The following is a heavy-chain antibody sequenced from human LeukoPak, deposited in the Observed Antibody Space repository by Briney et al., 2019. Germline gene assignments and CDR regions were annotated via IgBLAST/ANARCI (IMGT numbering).Heavy chain of an antibody. J-gene: IGHJ3*02. D-gene: IGHD3-3*01. V-gene: IGHV3-7*01. Sequence: GGSLSLSWAASGFTFSSYWMSWFRQAPGKGLEWVANIKQDGSEKYYVDSVKGRFTISRDNAKNSWYLQMNSLRAEDTAVYYCARDLTLPRDFWSGYWEDAFDIWGQGTMVTVSS. CDR1: GFTFSSYW. CDR2: IKQDGSEK. CDR3: ARDLTLPRDFWSGYWEDAFDI.